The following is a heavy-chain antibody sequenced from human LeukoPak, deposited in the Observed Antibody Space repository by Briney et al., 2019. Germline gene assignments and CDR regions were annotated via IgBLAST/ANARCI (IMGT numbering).Heavy chain of an antibody. CDR1: GFTFSSYG. D-gene: IGHD1-26*01. CDR2: IRYDGSNK. V-gene: IGHV3-30*02. Sequence: GGSLRLSCAASGFTFSSYGMHWVRQAPGKGLEWVAFIRYDGSNKYYADSVKGRFTISRDNSKNTLYLQMNSLRAEDTAVYYCAKDERWATEVPDAFDIWGQGTMVTVSS. CDR3: AKDERWATEVPDAFDI. J-gene: IGHJ3*02.